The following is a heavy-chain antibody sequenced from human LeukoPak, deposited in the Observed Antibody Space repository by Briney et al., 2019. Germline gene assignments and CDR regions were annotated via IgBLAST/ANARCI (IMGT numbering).Heavy chain of an antibody. CDR3: ARVRDVVVVAATQPDFDY. V-gene: IGHV1-18*04. J-gene: IGHJ4*02. Sequence: GASVKVSCKASGYTFTSYGISWVRQAPGQGLEWMGWMSAYNGNTNYAQKLQGRVTMTTDTSTSTAYMELRSLRSDDTAVYYCARVRDVVVVAATQPDFDYWGQGTLVTVSS. CDR1: GYTFTSYG. CDR2: MSAYNGNT. D-gene: IGHD2-15*01.